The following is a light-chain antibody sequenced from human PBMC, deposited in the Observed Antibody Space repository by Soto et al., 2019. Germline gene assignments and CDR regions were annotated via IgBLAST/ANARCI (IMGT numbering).Light chain of an antibody. Sequence: DIQMTQSPSTLSGSVGDRVTITCRASQTISSWLAWYQQKPGKAPKLLIYKASTLKSGVPSRFSGSGSGTEFTLTISSLQPDDFATYYCQQRNIWPPVTLGQGTRLEIK. CDR1: QTISSW. CDR3: QQRNIWPPVT. CDR2: KAS. J-gene: IGKJ5*01. V-gene: IGKV1-5*03.